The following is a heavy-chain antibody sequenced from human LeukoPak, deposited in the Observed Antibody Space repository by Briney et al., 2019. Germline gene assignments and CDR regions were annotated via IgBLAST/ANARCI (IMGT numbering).Heavy chain of an antibody. CDR1: GFPFSSYW. Sequence: GGSLRLSCAVSGFPFSSYWMHWARQASGKGLVWVSRINSDGSRTNYADSVKGRFIISRDNAKNTLYLQMNSLRVEDTAVYYCAGGFGFDYWGQGTPVTVSS. D-gene: IGHD5-12*01. V-gene: IGHV3-74*01. CDR2: INSDGSRT. CDR3: AGGFGFDY. J-gene: IGHJ4*02.